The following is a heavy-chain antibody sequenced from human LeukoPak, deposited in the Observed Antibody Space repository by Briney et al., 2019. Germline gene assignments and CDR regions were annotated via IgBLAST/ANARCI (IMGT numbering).Heavy chain of an antibody. CDR2: ISSSSSYI. CDR3: ARALDYYDSSDYYYPDY. J-gene: IGHJ4*02. CDR1: GFTFSSYS. D-gene: IGHD3-22*01. V-gene: IGHV3-21*01. Sequence: GGSLRLSCAASGFTFSSYSMNWVRQAPGKGLEWVSSISSSSSYIYYADSVKGRFTISRDNAKNSLYLQMNSLRAEDTAVYYCARALDYYDSSDYYYPDYWGQGTLVTVSS.